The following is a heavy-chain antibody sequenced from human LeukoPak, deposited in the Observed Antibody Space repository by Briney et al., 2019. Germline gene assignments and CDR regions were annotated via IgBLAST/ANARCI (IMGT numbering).Heavy chain of an antibody. CDR3: AKDNKGGWEA. Sequence: GGSLRLSCAVSGFTVDDYAMHWVRQAPGRGLEWVSGISWKSGSIGYGDSVKGRFTISTNTANNSLYLQMNSLTAEDTALYSCAKDNKGGWEAWGQGTLVTVSS. CDR2: ISWKSGSI. J-gene: IGHJ4*02. CDR1: GFTVDDYA. V-gene: IGHV3-9*01. D-gene: IGHD6-19*01.